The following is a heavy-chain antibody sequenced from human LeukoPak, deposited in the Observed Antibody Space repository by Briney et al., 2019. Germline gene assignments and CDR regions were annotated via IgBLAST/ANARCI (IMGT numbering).Heavy chain of an antibody. CDR1: GYTFTGYY. Sequence: GASVKVSCKASGYTFTGYYMHWVRQAPGQGLERMGWINPNSGGTNYAQKFQGRVTMTRDTSISTAYMELSRLRSDDTAVYYCAREGTDYYDSSGCLDYWGRGTLVTVSS. CDR2: INPNSGGT. D-gene: IGHD3-22*01. CDR3: AREGTDYYDSSGCLDY. V-gene: IGHV1-2*02. J-gene: IGHJ4*02.